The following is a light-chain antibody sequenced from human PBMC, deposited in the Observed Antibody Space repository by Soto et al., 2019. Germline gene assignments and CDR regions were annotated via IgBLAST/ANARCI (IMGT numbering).Light chain of an antibody. CDR3: QHRSS. V-gene: IGKV3-11*01. CDR2: DAS. J-gene: IGKJ3*01. Sequence: EIVLTQSPATLSLSPGEGATLSCRASQSVSSYLAWYQQKPGQAPRLLIYDASNRATGIPARFSGSGSGTDFTLTISSLEPEDFAVYYCQHRSSFGPGTKVDIK. CDR1: QSVSSY.